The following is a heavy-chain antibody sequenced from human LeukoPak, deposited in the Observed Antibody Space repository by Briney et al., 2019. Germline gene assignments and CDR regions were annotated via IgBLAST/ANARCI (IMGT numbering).Heavy chain of an antibody. Sequence: GGSLRLSCAASGFTFSSYSMNWVRQAPGKGLEWVSSISSSSSYIYYADSVKGRFTISRDNAKNSLYLQMNSLRAEDTAVYYCARDTRGHYYDSSGAFDYWGQGTLVTVSS. D-gene: IGHD3-22*01. CDR2: ISSSSSYI. J-gene: IGHJ4*02. CDR3: ARDTRGHYYDSSGAFDY. V-gene: IGHV3-21*01. CDR1: GFTFSSYS.